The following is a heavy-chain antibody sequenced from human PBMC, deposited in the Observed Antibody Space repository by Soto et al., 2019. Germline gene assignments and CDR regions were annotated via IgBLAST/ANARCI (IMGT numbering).Heavy chain of an antibody. Sequence: EVQLLESGGGLVQPGGSLRLSCAASGFTFSSYGMSWVRQAPGKGLEWVSAISGSGGSTYYADSVKGRFTISRDNSKNTLYLQMNSLRAEDTAVYYCSNSLSVGATTPFDYWGQGTLVTVSS. J-gene: IGHJ4*02. CDR1: GFTFSSYG. D-gene: IGHD1-26*01. V-gene: IGHV3-23*01. CDR3: SNSLSVGATTPFDY. CDR2: ISGSGGST.